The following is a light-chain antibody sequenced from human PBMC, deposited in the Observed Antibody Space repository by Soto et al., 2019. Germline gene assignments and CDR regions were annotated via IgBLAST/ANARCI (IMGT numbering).Light chain of an antibody. CDR2: EVS. CDR3: SSYTSSSTRV. Sequence: QSVLTQPASVSGSPGQSITISCTGTRSDVGGYNYVSWYQQHPGKAPKLMIYEVSNLPSGVSNRFSGSKSGNTASLTISGLQAEDEADYYCSSYTSSSTRVFGGGTQLTVL. J-gene: IGLJ2*01. CDR1: RSDVGGYNY. V-gene: IGLV2-14*01.